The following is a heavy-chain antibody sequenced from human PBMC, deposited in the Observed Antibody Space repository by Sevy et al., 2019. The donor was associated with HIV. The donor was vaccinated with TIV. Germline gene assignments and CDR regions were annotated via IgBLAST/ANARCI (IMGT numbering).Heavy chain of an antibody. V-gene: IGHV3-20*04. D-gene: IGHD3-10*01. CDR3: ARGAFGQFFDY. Sequence: GGSLRLSCAASGFTFDDYDMSWVRQAPGKGLEWVSGINWNGGSTGYADSMKGRFTISRDNAKNSLYLQMNSLRVEDTALYYCARGAFGQFFDYWGPGTLVTVSS. CDR1: GFTFDDYD. J-gene: IGHJ4*02. CDR2: INWNGGST.